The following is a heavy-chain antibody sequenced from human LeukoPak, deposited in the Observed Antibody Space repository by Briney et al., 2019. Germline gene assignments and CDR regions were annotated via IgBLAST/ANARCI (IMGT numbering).Heavy chain of an antibody. V-gene: IGHV5-51*01. Sequence: GESLKISFEASGYSFTNYWIGWVRQMPGKGLEWMGTIYPDDSDIRYSPSFQGQVTISADRSISTAYLQWSSLKASDTAMYYCAAGITMVRGVINYFDYWGQGTLVTVSS. J-gene: IGHJ4*02. CDR3: AAGITMVRGVINYFDY. CDR2: IYPDDSDI. D-gene: IGHD3-10*01. CDR1: GYSFTNYW.